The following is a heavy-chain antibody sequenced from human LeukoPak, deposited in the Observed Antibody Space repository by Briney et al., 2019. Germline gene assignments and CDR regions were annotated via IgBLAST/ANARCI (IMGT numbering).Heavy chain of an antibody. V-gene: IGHV4-34*01. CDR3: AFSSWYYFDY. D-gene: IGHD6-13*01. Sequence: NPSETLSLTCAVYGGSFSGYYWSWIRQPPGKGLEWIGEINHSGSTNYNPSLKSRVTISVDTSKNQFSLKLSSVTAADTAVYYCAFSSWYYFDYWGQGTLATVSS. CDR2: INHSGST. J-gene: IGHJ4*02. CDR1: GGSFSGYY.